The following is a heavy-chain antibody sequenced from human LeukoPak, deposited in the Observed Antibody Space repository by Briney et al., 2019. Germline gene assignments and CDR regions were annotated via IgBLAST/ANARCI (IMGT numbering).Heavy chain of an antibody. CDR1: GGSISSGSYY. CDR3: ARSRHDFWSGLICYYYMDV. CDR2: IYTSGST. D-gene: IGHD3-3*01. Sequence: PSQTLSLTCTVSGGSISSGSYYWSWIRQPAGKGLEWTGRIYTSGSTNYNPSLKSRVTISVDTSKNQFSLKLSSVTAADTAVYYCARSRHDFWSGLICYYYMDVWGKGTTVTVSS. J-gene: IGHJ6*03. V-gene: IGHV4-61*02.